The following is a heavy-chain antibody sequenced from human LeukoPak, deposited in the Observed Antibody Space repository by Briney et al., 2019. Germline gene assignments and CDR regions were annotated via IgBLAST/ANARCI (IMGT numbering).Heavy chain of an antibody. CDR3: ARVASYDSSAYYGY. D-gene: IGHD3-22*01. CDR2: INPSGGST. CDR1: GYTFTNYY. Sequence: ASVKASCKASGYTFTNYYMHWVRQAPGQGLEWMGIINPSGGSTRYAQKFQGRVTMTRDTSTNTVYMELSSLRSEDTAMYYCARVASYDSSAYYGYWGQGTLVTVSS. V-gene: IGHV1-46*01. J-gene: IGHJ4*02.